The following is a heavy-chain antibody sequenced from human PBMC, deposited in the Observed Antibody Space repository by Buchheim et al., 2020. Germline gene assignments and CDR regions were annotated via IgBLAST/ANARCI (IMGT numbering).Heavy chain of an antibody. Sequence: QMQLQQSGPGLLKPSETLSLTCAVYGGSFSGYYWSWIRQPPGKGLEWIGEINHSGSTNYNPSLKSRVTISVDTSKNQFSLKLSSVTAADTAVYYCARKRITIFGVVLGGDYGMDVWGQGTT. CDR1: GGSFSGYY. CDR3: ARKRITIFGVVLGGDYGMDV. CDR2: INHSGST. J-gene: IGHJ6*02. D-gene: IGHD3-3*01. V-gene: IGHV4-34*01.